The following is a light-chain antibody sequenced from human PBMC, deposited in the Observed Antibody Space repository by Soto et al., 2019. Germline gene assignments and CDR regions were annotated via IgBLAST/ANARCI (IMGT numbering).Light chain of an antibody. CDR2: DAS. CDR1: QSISSW. J-gene: IGKJ5*01. Sequence: DIQITQFPSTLSASVGDRVTITFRASQSISSWLAWYQQKPGKAPKLLIYDASSLESGVPSRFSGSGSGTEFTLTISSLQPDDFATYYCQQSYSTLITFGQGTRLEIK. CDR3: QQSYSTLIT. V-gene: IGKV1-5*01.